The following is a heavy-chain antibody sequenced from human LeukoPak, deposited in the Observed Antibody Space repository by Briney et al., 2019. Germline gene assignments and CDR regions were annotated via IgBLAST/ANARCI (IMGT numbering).Heavy chain of an antibody. CDR1: GGSISSYY. CDR2: IHTSGST. J-gene: IGHJ4*02. V-gene: IGHV4-4*07. CDR3: ARDRYYYDSSGYYQLDY. Sequence: PSETLSLTCSVSGGSISSYYWSWIRQPPGKGLEWIWRIHTSGSTNYNPSLKSRVTMSVDTSKNQFSLKLSSVTAADTAVYYCARDRYYYDSSGYYQLDYWGQGTLVTVSS. D-gene: IGHD3-22*01.